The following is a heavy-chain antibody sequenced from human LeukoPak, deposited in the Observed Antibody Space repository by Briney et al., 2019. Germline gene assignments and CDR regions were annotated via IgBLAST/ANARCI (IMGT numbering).Heavy chain of an antibody. CDR1: GFTFSSYA. Sequence: PGGSLRLSCAASGFTFSSYAMHWVRQAPGKGLEWVAFIGYDGSNEYYADSVKGRFTISRDNSKNTLYLQMDSLRAEDTAIYYCAKKHSDSSGAYYFDYWGQGTLVTVSS. J-gene: IGHJ4*02. V-gene: IGHV3-30*02. CDR3: AKKHSDSSGAYYFDY. D-gene: IGHD3-22*01. CDR2: IGYDGSNE.